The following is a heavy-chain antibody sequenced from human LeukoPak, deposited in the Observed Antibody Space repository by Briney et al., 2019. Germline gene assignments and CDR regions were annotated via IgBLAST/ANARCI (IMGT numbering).Heavy chain of an antibody. V-gene: IGHV3-30*18. CDR1: GLTFSSYD. D-gene: IGHD3-22*01. Sequence: PGRSLRLSCAASGLTFSSYDMHWVRQAPGKGLEWVAVISYDGSNKYYADPVKGRFTISRDNSKNTLYLQMNSLRAEDTAVYYCAKDRYDSSGYYSNYWGQGTLVTVSS. CDR3: AKDRYDSSGYYSNY. CDR2: ISYDGSNK. J-gene: IGHJ4*02.